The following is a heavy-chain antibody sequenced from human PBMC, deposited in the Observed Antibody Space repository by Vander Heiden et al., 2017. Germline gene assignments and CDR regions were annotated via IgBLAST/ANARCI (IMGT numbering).Heavy chain of an antibody. Sequence: QVQLQESGTGLVKPLETLSLTCTVSLSGGSFSRFSWSWIRQAPGKGLEWIGHSYYNGNTNYNPSLKSRVTISVDTSKNQFSLRLTSVTAADTAVYYCANGEGLWLVDYFDYWGQGILVTVSS. V-gene: IGHV4-59*03. CDR1: LSGGSFSRFS. D-gene: IGHD6-19*01. CDR2: SYYNGNT. CDR3: ANGEGLWLVDYFDY. J-gene: IGHJ4*02.